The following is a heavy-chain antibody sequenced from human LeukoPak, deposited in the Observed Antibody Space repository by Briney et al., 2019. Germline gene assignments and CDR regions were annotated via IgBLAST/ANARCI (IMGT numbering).Heavy chain of an antibody. V-gene: IGHV4-4*02. CDR3: ARVQDCRREKFRISSGCEVDY. Sequence: ASETLSLTCAVSGGSISSSNWWSWVRQPPGKGLEWIGEIYHSGSTNYNPSLKSRVTISVDKSKNQFSLKLSSVTAADTAVYYCARVQDCRREKFRISSGCEVDYWGQGTLVTVSS. J-gene: IGHJ4*02. CDR2: IYHSGST. D-gene: IGHD6-19*01. CDR1: GGSISSSNW.